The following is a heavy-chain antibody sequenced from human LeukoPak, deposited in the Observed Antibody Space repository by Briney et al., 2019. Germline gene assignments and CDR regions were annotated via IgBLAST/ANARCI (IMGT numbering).Heavy chain of an antibody. V-gene: IGHV3-11*01. D-gene: IGHD5-24*01. CDR3: ARDPGRWLQFRFFDY. Sequence: GGSLRLSCAASGFTFSDNYMSWIRQAPGKGLEWVSYISRSGSTIYYADSVKGRFTISRDNAKNSLYLQINSLRAEDTAVYYCARDPGRWLQFRFFDYCGQGTLVTVSS. CDR2: ISRSGSTI. J-gene: IGHJ4*02. CDR1: GFTFSDNY.